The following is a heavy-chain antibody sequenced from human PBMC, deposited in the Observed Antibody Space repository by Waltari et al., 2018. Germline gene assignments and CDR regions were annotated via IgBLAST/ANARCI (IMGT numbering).Heavy chain of an antibody. D-gene: IGHD3-16*01. J-gene: IGHJ4*02. V-gene: IGHV4-39*01. CDR2: NYYRWST. CDR1: GGSISSSSYY. CDR3: ASLFYYDRPY. Sequence: QLQLQESGPGLVKPSETLSLTCTVSGGSISSSSYYWGWIRQPPGKGLEWIGSNYYRWSTYYSPSLKSRVTISVDTSKNQFSLKLSSVTAADTAVYYCASLFYYDRPYWGQGTLVTVSS.